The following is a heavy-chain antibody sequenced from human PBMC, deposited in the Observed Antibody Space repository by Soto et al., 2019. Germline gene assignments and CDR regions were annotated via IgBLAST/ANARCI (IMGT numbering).Heavy chain of an antibody. CDR2: VYYTGST. Sequence: QVQLQESGPGLVRPSETLSLTCTVSGGSINNYFWSWIRQSPVKGLEWIGYVYYTGSTTYHPSPKSRVTISVDTSKNQFSLNLTSVTAADTAVYYCARYSSGWPGNGMDVWGRGTTVTVSS. CDR3: ARYSSGWPGNGMDV. V-gene: IGHV4-59*01. CDR1: GGSINNYF. D-gene: IGHD3-22*01. J-gene: IGHJ6*02.